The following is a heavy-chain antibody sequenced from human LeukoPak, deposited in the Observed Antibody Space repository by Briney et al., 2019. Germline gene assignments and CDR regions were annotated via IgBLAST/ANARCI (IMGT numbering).Heavy chain of an antibody. CDR3: ARGCSPGTCSPFDY. J-gene: IGHJ4*02. D-gene: IGHD2-15*01. Sequence: GGSLTLSCAASGFTFSTYSMNWVRQAPGRGLEWVSYISSSISNVYSADSVRGRFTISRDNAKNSLYLQMNSLRDEDTAVYYCARGCSPGTCSPFDYWGQGTLVTVSS. V-gene: IGHV3-48*02. CDR1: GFTFSTYS. CDR2: ISSSISNV.